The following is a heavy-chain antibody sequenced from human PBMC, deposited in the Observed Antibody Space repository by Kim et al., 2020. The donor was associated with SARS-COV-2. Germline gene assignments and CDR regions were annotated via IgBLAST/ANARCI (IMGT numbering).Heavy chain of an antibody. CDR2: IRSKAYGGTT. Sequence: GGSLRLSCTASGFTFGDYAMSWVRQAPGKGLEWVGFIRSKAYGGTTEYAASVKGRFTISRDDSKSIAYLQMNSLKTEDTAVYYCTRDLIIVVVPAANSGYYYGMDVWGQGTTVTVSS. V-gene: IGHV3-49*04. D-gene: IGHD2-2*01. J-gene: IGHJ6*02. CDR3: TRDLIIVVVPAANSGYYYGMDV. CDR1: GFTFGDYA.